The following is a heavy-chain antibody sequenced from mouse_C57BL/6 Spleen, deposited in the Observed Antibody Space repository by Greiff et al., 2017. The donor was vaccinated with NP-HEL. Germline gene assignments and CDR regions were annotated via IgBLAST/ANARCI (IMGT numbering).Heavy chain of an antibody. CDR3: ARPYYGYDGEGYCDV. V-gene: IGHV1-50*01. CDR2: IDPSDSYT. Sequence: QVQLQQPGAELVKPGASVKLSCKASGYTFTSYWMQWVKQRPGQGLEWIGEIDPSDSYTNYNQKFKGKATLTVDTSSSTAYMQLSSLTSEDSAVYYCARPYYGYDGEGYCDVWGTGTTVTVSS. CDR1: GYTFTSYW. D-gene: IGHD2-9*01. J-gene: IGHJ1*03.